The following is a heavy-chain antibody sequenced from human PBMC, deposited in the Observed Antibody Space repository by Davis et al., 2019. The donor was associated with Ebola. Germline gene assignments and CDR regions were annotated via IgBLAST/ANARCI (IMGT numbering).Heavy chain of an antibody. CDR3: ARDTGTYSNYVAY. J-gene: IGHJ4*02. D-gene: IGHD4-11*01. CDR2: VKEDGNVR. V-gene: IGHV3-7*03. Sequence: PGGSLRLSCAASGFTFTNYWMSWVRQAPGKGPEWVANVKEDGNVRHLLDSVRGRFIVSRDNAKNSLHLQMNNLRAEDTAVYYCARDTGTYSNYVAYWGQGALVTVSP. CDR1: GFTFTNYW.